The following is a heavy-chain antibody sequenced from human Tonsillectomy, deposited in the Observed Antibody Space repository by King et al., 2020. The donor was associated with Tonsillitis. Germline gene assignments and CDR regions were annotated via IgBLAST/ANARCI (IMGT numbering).Heavy chain of an antibody. V-gene: IGHV1-69*01. CDR1: GGTFSSYA. Sequence: QLVQSGAEVKKPGSSVKVSCKASGGTFSSYAISWVRQAPGQGLEWMGGITPIFGTANYAQKFRGRVTITADESTSTAYMELSSLRSEDTAVQCWATFARVGYGGPAGCDAWGQGSVVTVSS. D-gene: IGHD5-18*01. CDR3: ATFARVGYGGPAGCDA. CDR2: ITPIFGTA. J-gene: IGHJ5*02.